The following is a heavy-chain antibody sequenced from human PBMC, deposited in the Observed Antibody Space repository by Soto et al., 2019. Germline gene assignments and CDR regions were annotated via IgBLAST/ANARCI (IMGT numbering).Heavy chain of an antibody. J-gene: IGHJ4*02. CDR3: ARASLRYFDWFLPYFDY. CDR1: GFTFSSYA. V-gene: IGHV3-30-3*01. CDR2: ISYDGSNK. Sequence: GGSLRLSCAASGFTFSSYAMHWVRQAPGKGLEWVAVISYDGSNKYYADSVKGRFTISRDNSKNTLYLQMNSLRAEDTAVYYCARASLRYFDWFLPYFDYWGQGTLVTVSS. D-gene: IGHD3-9*01.